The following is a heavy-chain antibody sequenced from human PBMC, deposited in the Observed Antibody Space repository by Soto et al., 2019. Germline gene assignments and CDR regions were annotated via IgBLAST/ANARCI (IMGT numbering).Heavy chain of an antibody. CDR3: ARERITKDVSGWFDP. J-gene: IGHJ5*02. CDR2: INPNSGGT. D-gene: IGHD3-10*01. V-gene: IGHV1-2*02. CDR1: GYTFTGYY. Sequence: QVQLVQSGAEVKKPGASVKVSCKASGYTFTGYYMHWVRQAPGQGLEWMGWINPNSGGTNYAQKFQGRVTMTRDPSISTAYMELSRLRSDDTAVYYCARERITKDVSGWFDPWGQGTLVTVSS.